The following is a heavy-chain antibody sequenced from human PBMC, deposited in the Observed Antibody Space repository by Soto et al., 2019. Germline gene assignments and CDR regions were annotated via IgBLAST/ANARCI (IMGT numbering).Heavy chain of an antibody. CDR3: AKDPPRYCSSTSCDGGFDS. CDR2: ISGSGGST. Sequence: EVQLLESGGGLVQPGGSLRLSCAASGFTFSSYAMSWVRQAPGKGLEWVSAISGSGGSTYYADSVKGRFTISRDNSKNTLYLQMNSMRAEYTAVYYCAKDPPRYCSSTSCDGGFDSWGQGTLVTVSS. V-gene: IGHV3-23*01. J-gene: IGHJ4*02. CDR1: GFTFSSYA. D-gene: IGHD2-2*01.